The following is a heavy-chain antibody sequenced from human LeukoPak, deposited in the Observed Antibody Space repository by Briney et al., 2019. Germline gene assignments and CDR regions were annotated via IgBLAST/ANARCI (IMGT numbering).Heavy chain of an antibody. CDR2: IWHDGSQK. Sequence: GGSLRLSCAPSGFTFSNFGIHWVRQAPGKGLEWVALIWHDGSQKYYADSVKGRFTISRDNSKNTLYLQMNSLRAEDTAVYYCARYGSGKSFDYWGQGTLVTVSS. V-gene: IGHV3-33*01. CDR1: GFTFSNFG. J-gene: IGHJ4*02. CDR3: ARYGSGKSFDY. D-gene: IGHD3-10*01.